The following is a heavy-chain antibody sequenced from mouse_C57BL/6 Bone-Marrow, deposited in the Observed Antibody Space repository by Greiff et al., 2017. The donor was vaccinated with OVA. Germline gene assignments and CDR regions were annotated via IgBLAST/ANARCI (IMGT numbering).Heavy chain of an antibody. V-gene: IGHV1-82*01. CDR3: ARREIYYGYDAWFAY. CDR1: GYAFSSSW. CDR2: IYPGDGDT. J-gene: IGHJ3*01. Sequence: VHLVESGPELVKPGASVKISCKASGYAFSSSWMNWVKQRPGKGLEWIGRIYPGDGDTNYTGKFKGKATLTADKSSSTAYMQLSSLTSEDSAVYFCARREIYYGYDAWFAYWGQGTLVTVSA. D-gene: IGHD2-2*01.